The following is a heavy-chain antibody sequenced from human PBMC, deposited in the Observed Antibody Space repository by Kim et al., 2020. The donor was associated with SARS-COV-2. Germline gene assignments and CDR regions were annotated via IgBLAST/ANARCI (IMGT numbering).Heavy chain of an antibody. V-gene: IGHV1-69*02. Sequence: FQGRVTITADKSTSTAYMELSSLRSEDTAVYYCATPTYCGGDCSSGYFDYWGQGTLVTVSS. CDR3: ATPTYCGGDCSSGYFDY. D-gene: IGHD2-21*02. J-gene: IGHJ4*02.